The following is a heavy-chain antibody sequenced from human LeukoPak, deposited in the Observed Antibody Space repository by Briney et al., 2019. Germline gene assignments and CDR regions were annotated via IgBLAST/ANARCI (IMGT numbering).Heavy chain of an antibody. J-gene: IGHJ6*03. CDR2: IYYSGSS. Sequence: TSETLSLTCNVSGGSISGYHWSWIRQPPGKGLEWLGYIYYSGSSNYNPSLKSRVTMSADTTKDQFSLKLSSVTAADTAVYYCARVPRSYYYYYMDVWGKGTTVTVSS. CDR3: ARVPRSYYYYYMDV. CDR1: GGSISGYH. V-gene: IGHV4-59*01.